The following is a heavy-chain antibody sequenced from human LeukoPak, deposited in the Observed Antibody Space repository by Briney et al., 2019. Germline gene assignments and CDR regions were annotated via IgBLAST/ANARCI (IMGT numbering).Heavy chain of an antibody. CDR1: GGSISGYY. CDR3: ARAPHWYDFTFDP. D-gene: IGHD3-3*01. Sequence: SETLSLTCTVSGGSISGYYWSWIRQPPGKGLEWIGYIYYSGSTNYNPSLKSRVTISVDTSKNQFSLKLSSVTAADTAVYYCARAPHWYDFTFDPWGQGTLVTVSS. CDR2: IYYSGST. J-gene: IGHJ5*02. V-gene: IGHV4-59*01.